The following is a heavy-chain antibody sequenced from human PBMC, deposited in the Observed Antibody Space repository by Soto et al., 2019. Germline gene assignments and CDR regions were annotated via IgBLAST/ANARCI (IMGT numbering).Heavy chain of an antibody. D-gene: IGHD3-10*01. CDR3: ARCDRMVRGVKAVDP. CDR1: GGSFSGYY. J-gene: IGHJ5*02. CDR2: INHSGST. V-gene: IGHV4-34*01. Sequence: PSETLSLTCAVYGGSFSGYYWSWIRQPPGKGLEWIGEINHSGSTNYNPSLKSRVTISVDTSKNQFSLKLSSVTAADTAVYYCARCDRMVRGVKAVDPWGQGTLVTVSS.